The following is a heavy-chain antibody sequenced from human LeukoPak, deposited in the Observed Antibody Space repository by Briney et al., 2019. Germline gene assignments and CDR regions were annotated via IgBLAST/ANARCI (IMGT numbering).Heavy chain of an antibody. D-gene: IGHD4-23*01. V-gene: IGHV3-23*01. CDR3: ARSKAVVYYFDY. CDR1: GFTFSSYA. J-gene: IGHJ4*02. CDR2: ISGSGGST. Sequence: AGSLRLSCAASGFTFSSYAMSWVRQAPGKGLEWVSAISGSGGSTYYADSVKGRFTISRDNSKNTLYLQMNSLRAEDTAVYYCARSKAVVYYFDYWGQGTLVTVSS.